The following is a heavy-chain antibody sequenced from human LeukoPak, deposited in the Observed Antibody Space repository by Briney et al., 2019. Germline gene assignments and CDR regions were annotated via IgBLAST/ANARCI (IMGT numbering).Heavy chain of an antibody. D-gene: IGHD3-10*01. J-gene: IGHJ4*02. CDR1: GYTFTSYD. CDR2: MNPNSGNT. V-gene: IGHV1-8*01. Sequence: ASVKVSCKASGYTFTSYDIDWVRQATGQGLEWMGWMNPNSGNTGYAQKFQGRVTMTRNTSISTAHMELSSLRSEDTAVYYCARGRQTYYYGSGSYVFDYWGQGTLVTVSS. CDR3: ARGRQTYYYGSGSYVFDY.